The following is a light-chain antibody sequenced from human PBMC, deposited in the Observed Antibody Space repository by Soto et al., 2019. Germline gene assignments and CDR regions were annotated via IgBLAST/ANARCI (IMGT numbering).Light chain of an antibody. CDR2: GAA. J-gene: IGKJ2*01. CDR3: QQFGSSPTT. Sequence: IVLTQSPGTLSLSPGERATLSCRASQSVISTYLAWYQQQPGQAPRLLLYGAANRATGIPDRFSGSGSGTDFTLTITRLEPEDFAVYFCQQFGSSPTTFGQGTNLDIK. CDR1: QSVISTY. V-gene: IGKV3-20*01.